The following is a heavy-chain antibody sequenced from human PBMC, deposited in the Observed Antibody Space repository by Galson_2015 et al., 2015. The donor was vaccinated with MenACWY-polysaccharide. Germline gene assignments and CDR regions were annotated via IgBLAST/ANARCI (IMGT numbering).Heavy chain of an antibody. CDR2: IFHSGTT. V-gene: IGHV4-38-2*01. Sequence: ETLSLTCAVSDSSIRSGYFWGWIRQPPGKGLEWIASIFHSGTTYYNPSLKSRVTISVDKSKNQFSLKLSSVTAADTAVYYCARVEKYSGSFYILYWGQGTLVTVSS. CDR1: DSSIRSGYF. J-gene: IGHJ4*02. D-gene: IGHD1-26*01. CDR3: ARVEKYSGSFYILY.